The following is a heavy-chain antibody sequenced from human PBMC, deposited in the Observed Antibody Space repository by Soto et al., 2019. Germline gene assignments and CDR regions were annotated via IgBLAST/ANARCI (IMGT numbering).Heavy chain of an antibody. CDR3: AREISSDHINSLDC. CDR2: ISHSGLT. V-gene: IGHV4-61*01. Sequence: QVELQESGPGLVKPSETLSLTCTVSQGSISLDRFYWTWIRQAPGKGLEWIGYISHSGLTKYNPTLESRVYISVDSSSNQFSLTVKSVTAAGTAVYYCAREISSDHINSLDCWGQGTLVSVSS. J-gene: IGHJ4*02. CDR1: QGSISLDRFY. D-gene: IGHD1-1*01.